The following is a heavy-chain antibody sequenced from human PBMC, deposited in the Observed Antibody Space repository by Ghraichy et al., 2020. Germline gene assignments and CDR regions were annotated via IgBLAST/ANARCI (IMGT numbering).Heavy chain of an antibody. CDR3: ARAFGGIAAAGPGPTVPRYYYYYMDV. CDR1: GGSFSGYY. CDR2: INHSGST. J-gene: IGHJ6*03. Sequence: SETLSLTCAVYGGSFSGYYWSWIRQPPGKGLEWIGEINHSGSTNYNPSLKSRVTISVDTSKNQFSLKLSSVTAADTAVYYCARAFGGIAAAGPGPTVPRYYYYYMDVWGKGTTVTVSS. D-gene: IGHD6-13*01. V-gene: IGHV4-34*09.